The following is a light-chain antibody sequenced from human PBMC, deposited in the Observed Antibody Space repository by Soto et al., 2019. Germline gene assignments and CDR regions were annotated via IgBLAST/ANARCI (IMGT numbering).Light chain of an antibody. Sequence: EMVMTQSPGTLSLSPGERATLSCRASQSVSSSSLAWYQQKPGQAPRLLIYGASTRATGIPARFSGSGSGTEFTLTISSLQSEDFAVYYCQQYNNWPLTFGPGTKVDIK. J-gene: IGKJ3*01. CDR2: GAS. CDR3: QQYNNWPLT. V-gene: IGKV3-15*01. CDR1: QSVSSS.